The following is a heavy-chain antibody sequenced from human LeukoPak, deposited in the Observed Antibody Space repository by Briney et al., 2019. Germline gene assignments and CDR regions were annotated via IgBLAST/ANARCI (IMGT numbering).Heavy chain of an antibody. CDR3: ARGSITMVRGVFANWFDP. Sequence: SETLSLTCTVSGGSISSSSYYWGWIRQPPGKGLEWIGSIYYSGSTYYNPSLKSRVTISVDTSKNQFSLKLSSVTAADTAVYYCARGSITMVRGVFANWFDPWGQGTLVTVSS. D-gene: IGHD3-10*01. CDR1: GGSISSSSYY. J-gene: IGHJ5*02. CDR2: IYYSGST. V-gene: IGHV4-39*07.